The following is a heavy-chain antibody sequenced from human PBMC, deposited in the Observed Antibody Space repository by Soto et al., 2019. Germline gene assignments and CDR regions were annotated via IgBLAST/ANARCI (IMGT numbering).Heavy chain of an antibody. J-gene: IGHJ4*02. D-gene: IGHD3-22*01. CDR3: AKDTYYHDRSGYYIFDD. CDR2: ISYDGSNE. Sequence: QVQLVESGGGVVQPGRSLRLSCAVSGFTFSSYGMHWVRQAPGKGLEWVAHISYDGSNEHYVDSVKGRFTISRDNSKNTLDLQMNSLRAGDTAVYYWAKDTYYHDRSGYYIFDDWGQGTLVTVSS. V-gene: IGHV3-30*18. CDR1: GFTFSSYG.